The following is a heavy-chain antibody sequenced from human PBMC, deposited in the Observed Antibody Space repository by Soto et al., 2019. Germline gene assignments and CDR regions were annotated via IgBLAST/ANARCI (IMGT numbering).Heavy chain of an antibody. CDR1: GFTFRIYS. CDR2: MWYDGTNK. D-gene: IGHD3-16*01. CDR3: ARDPTFGTKGGSFDI. V-gene: IGHV3-33*01. J-gene: IGHJ3*02. Sequence: QVQLVESGGGVVQPGRSLRLSCAASGFTFRIYSMHWVRQSPGKGLEWVAVMWYDGTNKYYGESVKGRFTISRDNSENTLYLQMNSLRVEDTAVSYCARDPTFGTKGGSFDIWGHGTLVTVSS.